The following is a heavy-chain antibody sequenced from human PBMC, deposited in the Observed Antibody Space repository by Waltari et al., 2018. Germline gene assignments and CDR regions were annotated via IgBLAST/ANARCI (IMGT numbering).Heavy chain of an antibody. CDR1: GFHFRSYA. CDR3: AKDFDIAAARGHFDY. V-gene: IGHV3-23*04. J-gene: IGHJ4*02. D-gene: IGHD6-13*01. CDR2: ISGSGYST. Sequence: EVQLVESGGGLVQPGGSLRLSCAASGFHFRSYAMSWVRQAPGKGLEWVSVISGSGYSTYYADSVKGRFTISRDNSKNTLYLQMNSLRAEDTAVYYCAKDFDIAAARGHFDYWGQGTLVTVSS.